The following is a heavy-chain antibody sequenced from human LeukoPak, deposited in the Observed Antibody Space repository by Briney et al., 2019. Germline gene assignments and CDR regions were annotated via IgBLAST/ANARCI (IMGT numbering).Heavy chain of an antibody. D-gene: IGHD3-22*01. CDR3: ARGELGDSRGFSLFDY. V-gene: IGHV1-69*05. J-gene: IGHJ4*02. Sequence: ASVKVSCKASRGTFSSYVSWVRQAPGQGLEWMGGVIAIFGRVKYGQKLQGRATITTDESTSTAYKELSSLTSEDTGVYYCARGELGDSRGFSLFDYWGQGTLVTVSS. CDR1: RGTFSSY. CDR2: VIAIFGRV.